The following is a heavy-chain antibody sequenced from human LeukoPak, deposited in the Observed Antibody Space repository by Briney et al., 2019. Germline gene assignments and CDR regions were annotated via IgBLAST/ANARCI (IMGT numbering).Heavy chain of an antibody. D-gene: IGHD6-6*01. V-gene: IGHV3-30*02. CDR1: GFTFSSYS. CDR3: AKEYTPSSPLGELVS. Sequence: GGSLRLSCAASGFTFSSYSMSWVRQAPGKGLEWVALIRHDETNEFYADGVQGRFTISRDTSKKIVYLQMNNLRAEDTALYYCAKEYTPSSPLGELVSWGQGTLATVSS. J-gene: IGHJ4*02. CDR2: IRHDETNE.